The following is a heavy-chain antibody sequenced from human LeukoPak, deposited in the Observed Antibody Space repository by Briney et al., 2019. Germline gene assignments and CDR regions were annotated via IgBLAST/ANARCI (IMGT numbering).Heavy chain of an antibody. CDR3: ARDTRDVGYGMDV. J-gene: IGHJ6*02. V-gene: IGHV3-66*02. D-gene: IGHD5-24*01. Sequence: GGSLRLSCAASGFTVSSNYMSWVRQAPGKGLEWVSVIYSGGSTYYADSVKGRFTISRDNSKNTLYLQTNSLRAEDTAVYYCARDTRDVGYGMDVWGQGTTVTVSS. CDR1: GFTVSSNY. CDR2: IYSGGST.